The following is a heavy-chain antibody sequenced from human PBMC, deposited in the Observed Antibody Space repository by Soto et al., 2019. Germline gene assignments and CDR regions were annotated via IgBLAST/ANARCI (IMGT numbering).Heavy chain of an antibody. V-gene: IGHV4-34*01. CDR3: ARGRGRDYGDYSVDY. J-gene: IGHJ4*02. D-gene: IGHD4-17*01. CDR1: GGSFSGYY. CDR2: INHSGST. Sequence: QVQLQQWGAGLLKPSETLSLTCAVYGGSFSGYYWCWIRQPPGKGLEWIGEINHSGSTTYNPSLKSRVTISVDTSKNQFSLKLSSVTAADTAVYYCARGRGRDYGDYSVDYWGQGTLVTVSS.